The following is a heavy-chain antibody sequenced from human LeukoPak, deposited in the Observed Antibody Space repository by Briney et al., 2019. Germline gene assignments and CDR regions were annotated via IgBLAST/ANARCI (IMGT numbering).Heavy chain of an antibody. CDR3: ARGIPKNYYDSSGYYLHY. CDR1: GGTFSSSA. D-gene: IGHD3-22*01. V-gene: IGHV1-69*05. CDR2: IIPIFGTA. J-gene: IGHJ4*02. Sequence: ASVKVSCKASGGTFSSSAISWVRQAPGQGLEWMGGIIPIFGTANYAQKFQGRVTITTDESTSTAYMELSSLRSENTAVYYCARGIPKNYYDSSGYYLHYWGQGTLVTVSS.